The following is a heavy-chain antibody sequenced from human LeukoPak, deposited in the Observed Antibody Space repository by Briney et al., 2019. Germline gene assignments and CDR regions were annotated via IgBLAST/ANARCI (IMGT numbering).Heavy chain of an antibody. V-gene: IGHV3-23*01. CDR2: ISGSGGST. J-gene: IGHJ6*02. D-gene: IGHD2-2*01. CDR1: GFTFSSYA. CDR3: ARDPYCSSTSCYLAGNYYYGMDV. Sequence: GGSLRLSCAASGFTFSSYAMSWVRQAPGKGLEWVSAISGSGGSTYYADSVKGRFTISRDNSKNTLYLQMNSLRAEDTAVYYCARDPYCSSTSCYLAGNYYYGMDVRGQGTTVTVSS.